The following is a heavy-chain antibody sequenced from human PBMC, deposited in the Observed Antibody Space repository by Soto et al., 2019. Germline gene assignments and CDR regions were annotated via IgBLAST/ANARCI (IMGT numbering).Heavy chain of an antibody. CDR3: ARGMYGSGSYYIGDAFDM. Sequence: LRLSCAVSGFTVSYNYMNWVRQAPGKGLEWVSVIYRGGDTFYADSVKGRFTISRDNSKNTLYLQMNSLRAEDTAVYYCARGMYGSGSYYIGDAFDMWGQGTMVTVSS. D-gene: IGHD3-10*01. CDR2: IYRGGDT. CDR1: GFTVSYNY. V-gene: IGHV3-53*01. J-gene: IGHJ3*02.